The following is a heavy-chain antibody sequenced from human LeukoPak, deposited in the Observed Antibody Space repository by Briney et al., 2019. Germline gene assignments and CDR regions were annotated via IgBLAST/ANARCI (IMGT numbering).Heavy chain of an antibody. CDR2: ISSGSTI. D-gene: IGHD2-15*01. Sequence: PGGSLRLSCAASGFTFSSYSMNWVRQAPGKGLEWVSYISSGSTIYYTDSVKGRFTISRDNAKNSLYLQMNSLRADDTAVYYCARGGGTYSGDYWGQGTLVTVSS. CDR1: GFTFSSYS. J-gene: IGHJ4*02. V-gene: IGHV3-48*01. CDR3: ARGGGTYSGDY.